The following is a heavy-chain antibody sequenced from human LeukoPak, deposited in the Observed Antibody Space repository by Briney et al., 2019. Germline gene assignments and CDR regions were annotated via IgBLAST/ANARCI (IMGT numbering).Heavy chain of an antibody. V-gene: IGHV3-7*01. Sequence: LGGSLRLSCAASGFTFSSYWMSWVRQAPGKGLEWVANIKQDGSEKYYVDSVKGRFTISRDNAKNSLYLQMNSLRAEDTAVYYCARDKPLYCSSTSCYPDAFDIWGQGTMVTVSS. J-gene: IGHJ3*02. CDR3: ARDKPLYCSSTSCYPDAFDI. CDR1: GFTFSSYW. D-gene: IGHD2-2*01. CDR2: IKQDGSEK.